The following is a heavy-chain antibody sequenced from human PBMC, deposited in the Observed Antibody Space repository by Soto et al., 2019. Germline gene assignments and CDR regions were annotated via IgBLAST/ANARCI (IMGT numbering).Heavy chain of an antibody. CDR2: FHSSGAT. CDR1: GGSISSADYY. D-gene: IGHD3-10*01. CDR3: ASIWFGDFDY. Sequence: QVQLQESGPGLVKPSQTLSLTCTVSGGSISSADYYWSWIRQPPGKGLEWIGYFHSSGATYKDPALKSRVTRAVDTPMNHIPPKLYSVTAADTAVYYCASIWFGDFDYWGHGTLVTVSS. V-gene: IGHV4-30-4*01. J-gene: IGHJ4*01.